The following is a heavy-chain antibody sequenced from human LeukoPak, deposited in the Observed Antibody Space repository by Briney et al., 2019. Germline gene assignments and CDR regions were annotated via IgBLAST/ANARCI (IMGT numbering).Heavy chain of an antibody. D-gene: IGHD6-6*01. CDR1: GYTFTGYY. V-gene: IGHV1-2*02. CDR3: ARDLEYSSSEYYYYYYMDV. J-gene: IGHJ6*03. CDR2: INPNSGGT. Sequence: ASVKVSCKASGYTFTGYYMHWVRQAPGQGLEWMGWINPNSGGTNYAQKFQGRVTMTRDTSTSTAYMELSRLRSDDTAVYYCARDLEYSSSEYYYYYYMDVWGKGTTVTVSS.